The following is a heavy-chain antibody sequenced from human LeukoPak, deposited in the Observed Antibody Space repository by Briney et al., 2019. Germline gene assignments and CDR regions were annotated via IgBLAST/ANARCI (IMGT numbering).Heavy chain of an antibody. D-gene: IGHD2/OR15-2a*01. CDR2: IYTSGST. J-gene: IGHJ6*03. CDR3: ARAALSYYYYYMDV. Sequence: SETLSLTCTVSGGSISSGSYYWSWIRQPAGKGLEWIGRIYTSGSTNYNPSLKSRVTISVDTSKNQLSLKLSSVTAADTAVYYCARAALSYYYYYMDVWGKGTTVTVSS. V-gene: IGHV4-61*02. CDR1: GGSISSGSYY.